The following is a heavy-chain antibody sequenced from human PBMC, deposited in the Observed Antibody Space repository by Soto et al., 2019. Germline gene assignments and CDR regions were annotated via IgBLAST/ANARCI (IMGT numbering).Heavy chain of an antibody. CDR1: GYTFTSYG. Sequence: GASVKVSCKASGYTFTSYGISWVRQAPGQGLEWMGWISAYNGNTNYAQKLQGRVTMTTDTSTSTAYMELRSLRSDDTAVYYCARGIAAAGTLYYYYYYGMDVWGQGTTVTVSS. V-gene: IGHV1-18*01. CDR3: ARGIAAAGTLYYYYYYGMDV. J-gene: IGHJ6*02. D-gene: IGHD6-13*01. CDR2: ISAYNGNT.